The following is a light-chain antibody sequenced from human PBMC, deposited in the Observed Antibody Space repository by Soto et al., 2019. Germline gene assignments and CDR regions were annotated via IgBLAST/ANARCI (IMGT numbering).Light chain of an antibody. CDR2: RAS. Sequence: QSVLTQPPSASGTPGQRVTISCSGSSSNIGSNYVYWYQQVPGTAPRLLMYRASQRPSGVPDRFSGSKSGTSASLAISGLRSEDEADYYCAAWDDTLKGRVFGGGTKLTVL. V-gene: IGLV1-47*01. J-gene: IGLJ3*02. CDR1: SSNIGSNY. CDR3: AAWDDTLKGRV.